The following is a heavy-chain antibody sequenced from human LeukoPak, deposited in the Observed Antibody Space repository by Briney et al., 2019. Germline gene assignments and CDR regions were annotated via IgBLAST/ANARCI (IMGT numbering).Heavy chain of an antibody. J-gene: IGHJ4*02. Sequence: PSETLSLTCTVSGGSISSYYWGWIRQPPGKGLEWIGSIYYSGSTYYNPSLKSRVTISVDTSKNQFSLKLSSVTAADTAVYYCARQGRVGYDFWSGYYFDYWGQGTLVTVSS. V-gene: IGHV4-39*01. CDR1: GGSISSYY. D-gene: IGHD3-3*01. CDR3: ARQGRVGYDFWSGYYFDY. CDR2: IYYSGST.